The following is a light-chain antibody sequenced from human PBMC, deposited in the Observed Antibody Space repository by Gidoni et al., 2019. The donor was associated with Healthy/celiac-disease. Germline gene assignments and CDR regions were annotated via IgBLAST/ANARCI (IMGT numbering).Light chain of an antibody. V-gene: IGKV1-39*01. CDR2: AAS. CDR3: QQSYSTPYT. J-gene: IGKJ2*01. Sequence: IQPIHSPSSLSASVGDRVTITCRASQSISSYLNWYQQKPGKAPKLLIYAASSLQSGVPSRFSGSGSGTDFTLTISSLQPEDFATYYCQQSYSTPYTFGQGTKLEIK. CDR1: QSISSY.